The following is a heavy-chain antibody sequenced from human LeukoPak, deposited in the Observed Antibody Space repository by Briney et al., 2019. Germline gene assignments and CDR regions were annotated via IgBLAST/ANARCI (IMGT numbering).Heavy chain of an antibody. Sequence: ASETLSLTCAVYGGSFSGYYWGWIRQPPGKGLEWIGEINHSGSTNYNPSLKGRVTISVDTSKNQFSLKLSSVTAADTAVYYCARDTYDAFDIWGQGTMVTVSS. CDR3: ARDTYDAFDI. V-gene: IGHV4-34*01. D-gene: IGHD2-2*02. J-gene: IGHJ3*02. CDR2: INHSGST. CDR1: GGSFSGYY.